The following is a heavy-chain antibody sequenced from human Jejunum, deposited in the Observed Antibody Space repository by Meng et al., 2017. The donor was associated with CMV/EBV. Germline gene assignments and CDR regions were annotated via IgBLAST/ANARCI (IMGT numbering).Heavy chain of an antibody. V-gene: IGHV4-4*02. CDR2: IYHSGRT. D-gene: IGHD4-17*01. CDR1: GGSIRNDQW. CDR3: TTLYGDSIS. Sequence: QVQLQVAGPGLVKPSRTLSLTCDGAGGSIRNDQWWSWVRQAPGKGLEWIGEIYHSGRTNYNPSGKSRVSMSVDKSQNHFSLRLSSVTAADTAVYYCTTLYGDSISWGQGTLVTVSS. J-gene: IGHJ4*02.